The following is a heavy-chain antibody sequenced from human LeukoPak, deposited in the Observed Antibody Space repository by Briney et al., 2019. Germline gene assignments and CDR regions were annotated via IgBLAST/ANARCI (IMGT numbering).Heavy chain of an antibody. CDR1: GFTFSDYA. D-gene: IGHD3-10*01. CDR2: INSDGSST. V-gene: IGHV3-74*01. J-gene: IGHJ5*02. Sequence: GGSLRLSCAASGFTFSDYAMSWVRQAPGKGLVWVSRINSDGSSTSYADSVKGRFTISRDNAKNTLYLQMNSLRAEDTAVYYCARINYYGSGSYYPWGQGTLVTVSS. CDR3: ARINYYGSGSYYP.